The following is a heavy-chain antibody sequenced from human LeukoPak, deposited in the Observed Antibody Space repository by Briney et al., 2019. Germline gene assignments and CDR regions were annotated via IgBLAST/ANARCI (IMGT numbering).Heavy chain of an antibody. CDR2: ISSSSSTI. J-gene: IGHJ6*03. CDR3: ARDYGDWGNNYMDV. D-gene: IGHD3/OR15-3a*01. V-gene: IGHV3-48*04. CDR1: GFTFSSYS. Sequence: GGSLRLSCAASGFTFSSYSMNWVRQAPGKGLEWVSYISSSSSTIYYADSVKGRFTISRDNAKNSLYLQMNSLRAEDTAVYYCARDYGDWGNNYMDVWGKGTTVTVSS.